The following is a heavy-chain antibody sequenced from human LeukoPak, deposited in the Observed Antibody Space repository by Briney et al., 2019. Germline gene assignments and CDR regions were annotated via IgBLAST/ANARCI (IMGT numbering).Heavy chain of an antibody. CDR2: VSGGYST. V-gene: IGHV3-23*01. Sequence: PGGSLRLSCAASGFTFSSYVMSWVRQAPGKGLEWVSGVSGGYSTYYADAVKGRFSMSRDNSKSTLYLQMNSLRAEDTAVYYCAKARTGVAISQLDALDIWGQGTKVTVSS. CDR1: GFTFSSYV. D-gene: IGHD7-27*01. CDR3: AKARTGVAISQLDALDI. J-gene: IGHJ3*02.